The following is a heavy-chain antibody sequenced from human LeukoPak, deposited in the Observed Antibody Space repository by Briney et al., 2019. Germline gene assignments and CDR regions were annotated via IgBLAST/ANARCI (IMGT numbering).Heavy chain of an antibody. CDR3: ARDPIGSRWPYYFDY. J-gene: IGHJ4*02. CDR2: INAGNGNT. Sequence: ASVKVSCKDSGYTFPTYAMHWVRQAPGHRLEWMGWINAGNGNTKYSQKFQATVTITRDTSASTAYMELSSLRSEDTAVYYCARDPIGSRWPYYFDYWGQGTLVTVSS. CDR1: GYTFPTYA. D-gene: IGHD6-13*01. V-gene: IGHV1-3*01.